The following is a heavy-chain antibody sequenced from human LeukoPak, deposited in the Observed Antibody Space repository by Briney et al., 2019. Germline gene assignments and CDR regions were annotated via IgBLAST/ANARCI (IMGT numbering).Heavy chain of an antibody. CDR1: GYTFTGYY. Sequence: ASVKVSCKASGYTFTGYYMHWVRQAPGQGLEWMGWTNPNSGGTNYAQKFQGRVTMTRDTSISTAYMELSRLRSDDTAVYYCARFQENYYYMDVWGKGTTVTVSS. V-gene: IGHV1-2*02. J-gene: IGHJ6*03. CDR2: TNPNSGGT. CDR3: ARFQENYYYMDV.